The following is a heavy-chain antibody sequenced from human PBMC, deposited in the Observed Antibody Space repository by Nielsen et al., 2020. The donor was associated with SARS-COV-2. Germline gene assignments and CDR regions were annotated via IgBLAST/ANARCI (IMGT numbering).Heavy chain of an antibody. V-gene: IGHV3-23*01. CDR2: ISGSGGST. J-gene: IGHJ4*02. CDR3: AKGLSGPFDY. D-gene: IGHD2-21*02. CDR1: GSTFSSYA. Sequence: GEYLKIYCAASGSTFSSYAMSWVRQAPGKGLEWVSAISGSGGSTYYADSVKGRFTISRDNSKITLYLQMNSLRAEYTAVYYCAKGLSGPFDYWGQGTLVTVSS.